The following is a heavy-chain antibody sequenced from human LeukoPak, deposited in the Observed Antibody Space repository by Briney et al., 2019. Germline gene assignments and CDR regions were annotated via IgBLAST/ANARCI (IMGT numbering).Heavy chain of an antibody. V-gene: IGHV3-30-3*01. CDR3: AEGGWYGGGQDAFDF. CDR2: ISYDGSNK. CDR1: GFTFSSYA. J-gene: IGHJ3*01. Sequence: GRSLRLSCAASGFTFSSYAMHWVRQAPGKGLEWVAVISYDGSNKYYADSVKGRFTISRDNSMNTLYLQMNSLRAEDTAVYYCAEGGWYGGGQDAFDFWGQGTMVTVSS. D-gene: IGHD6-19*01.